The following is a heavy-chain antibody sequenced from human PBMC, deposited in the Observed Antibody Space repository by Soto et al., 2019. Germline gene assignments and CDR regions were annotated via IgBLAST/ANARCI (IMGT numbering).Heavy chain of an antibody. V-gene: IGHV1-46*01. CDR2: VDPTGSRT. J-gene: IGHJ4*02. D-gene: IGHD2-15*01. CDR3: ARDSTTMVTAFDN. CDR1: GYIFAHYF. Sequence: GAAAKVSCKACGYIFAHYFVHWVRQAPGQGLEWMAIVDPTGSRTSYAQKFQGRVALTSDASTSTVYLELNRLTSEDTALYYCARDSTTMVTAFDNWGRGTLVTVSS.